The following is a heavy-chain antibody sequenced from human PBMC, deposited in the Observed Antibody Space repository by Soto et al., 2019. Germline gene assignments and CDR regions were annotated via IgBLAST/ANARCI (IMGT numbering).Heavy chain of an antibody. CDR3: ARDTSHYFDH. Sequence: QVQLVQSGAEVKKPGASVKVSCKASGYTFTGYYIHWVRQAPGQGLEWMGWITPYNGKTNYAQKVQDRVTMTTDTSTGTAYMELRSLRSDDSAVYYCARDTSHYFDHWGQGTLVTVSS. CDR1: GYTFTGYY. V-gene: IGHV1-18*04. D-gene: IGHD2-2*01. J-gene: IGHJ4*02. CDR2: ITPYNGKT.